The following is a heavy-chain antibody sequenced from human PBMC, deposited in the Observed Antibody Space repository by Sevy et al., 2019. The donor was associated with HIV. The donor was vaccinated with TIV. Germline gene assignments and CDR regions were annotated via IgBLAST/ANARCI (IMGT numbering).Heavy chain of an antibody. CDR3: ARDPAGNFDFDY. CDR1: GFTFSDHW. Sequence: GGSLRLSCAASGFTFSDHWMHWVRQAPGEGLVWVSRINYDGRSTIYADSVKGRFTISRDNAKNTVYLQMNSLRVEDTAVYYCARDPAGNFDFDYWGQGTLVTVSS. J-gene: IGHJ4*02. CDR2: INYDGRST. D-gene: IGHD3-10*01. V-gene: IGHV3-74*01.